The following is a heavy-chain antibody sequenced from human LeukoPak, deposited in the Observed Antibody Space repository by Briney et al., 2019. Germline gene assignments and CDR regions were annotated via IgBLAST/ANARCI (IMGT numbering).Heavy chain of an antibody. Sequence: SGGSLILSCAASGFSFSTHGIHWVRQAPGMGLEYVSAISSNGGRKYYTESVKGRFTISRDNYKNTVYLQMDSLRVEDMAVYYCARSYCTVNSCCEALGYWGQGTLVSVSS. CDR1: GFSFSTHG. D-gene: IGHD2-8*02. CDR3: ARSYCTVNSCCEALGY. V-gene: IGHV3-64*02. CDR2: ISSNGGRK. J-gene: IGHJ4*02.